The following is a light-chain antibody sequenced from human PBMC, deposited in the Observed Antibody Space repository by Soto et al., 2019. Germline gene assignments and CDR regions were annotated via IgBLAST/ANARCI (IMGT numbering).Light chain of an antibody. J-gene: IGLJ1*01. CDR3: QTWGTGIRV. V-gene: IGLV4-69*01. Sequence: QLVLTQSPSASASLGASVKLTCTLSSGHSSYAIAWHQQQPEKGPRYLMKLNSDGSHSKGDGIPDRFSGSSSGAERYLTISSIQSEDEADYYSQTWGTGIRVFGTGTKLTVL. CDR2: LNSDGSH. CDR1: SGHSSYA.